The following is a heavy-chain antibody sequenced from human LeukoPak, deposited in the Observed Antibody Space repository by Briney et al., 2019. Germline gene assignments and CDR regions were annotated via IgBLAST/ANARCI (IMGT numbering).Heavy chain of an antibody. CDR1: GGSISSGSYY. D-gene: IGHD3-22*01. J-gene: IGHJ4*02. CDR2: IYTSGST. V-gene: IGHV4-61*02. CDR3: AGEFYYDSSGYYSVYFDY. Sequence: SETLSLTCTVSGGSISSGSYYWSWIRQPAGKGLEWIGRIYTSGSTNYNPSLKSRVTISVDTSKNQFSLKLSSVTAADTAVYYCAGEFYYDSSGYYSVYFDYWGQGTLVTVSS.